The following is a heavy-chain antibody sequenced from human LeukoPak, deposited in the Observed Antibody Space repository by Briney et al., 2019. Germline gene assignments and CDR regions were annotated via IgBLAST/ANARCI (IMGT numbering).Heavy chain of an antibody. CDR1: RFTFSSYG. V-gene: IGHV3-30*18. CDR2: ISYDGSNK. J-gene: IGHJ4*02. Sequence: GGSLRLSCAASRFTFSSYGMHWVRQAPGKGLEWVAIISYDGSNKYYADSVKGRFTISRDNSKNTLYLQMNSLRAEDTAVYYCAKDPHPYSSSWPIIYYFDYWGQGTLVTVSS. D-gene: IGHD6-13*01. CDR3: AKDPHPYSSSWPIIYYFDY.